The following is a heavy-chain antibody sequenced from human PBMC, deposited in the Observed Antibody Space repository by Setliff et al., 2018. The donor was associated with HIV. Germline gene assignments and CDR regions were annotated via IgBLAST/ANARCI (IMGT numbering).Heavy chain of an antibody. V-gene: IGHV4-4*02. CDR1: GGSISSGNW. J-gene: IGHJ4*02. Sequence: SETLSLTCAVSGGSISSGNWWSWVRQPPGKRLEWIGEIYHSGITNYNPSLKSRVTISVDKSKNQFSLKLSSVTAADTAVYYCASTTYYYDSSGYNSWPLFDYWGQGTLVTVXS. CDR3: ASTTYYYDSSGYNSWPLFDY. D-gene: IGHD3-22*01. CDR2: IYHSGIT.